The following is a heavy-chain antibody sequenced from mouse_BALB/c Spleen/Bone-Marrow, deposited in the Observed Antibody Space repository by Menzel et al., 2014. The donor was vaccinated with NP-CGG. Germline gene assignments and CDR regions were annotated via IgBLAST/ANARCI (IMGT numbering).Heavy chain of an antibody. CDR2: VNPNIGGT. Sequence: EVQVVESGPELVKPGASVKISCKTSGYTFTDYTLHWVKQSHGKSLEWIGGVNPNIGGTSYNQKFKGKASLTVNKSSTTAYTELRSLTSEDSAVYYCARGRWYYWGQGTTLTVSS. V-gene: IGHV1-22*01. CDR1: GYTFTDYT. D-gene: IGHD2-3*01. CDR3: ARGRWYY. J-gene: IGHJ2*01.